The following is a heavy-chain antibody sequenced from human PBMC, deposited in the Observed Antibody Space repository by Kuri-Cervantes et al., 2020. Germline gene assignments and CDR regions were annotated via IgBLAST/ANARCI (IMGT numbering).Heavy chain of an antibody. J-gene: IGHJ4*02. CDR2: INPSAGSA. V-gene: IGHV1-46*01. CDR1: GYTFSSYY. D-gene: IGHD3-22*01. CDR3: ARDYYDSSGPQVPHYFDY. Sequence: ASVKVSCKASGYTFSSYYIHWVRQAPGQGLEWMGIINPSAGSASYAQKLQGRVTMTTDTSTSTAYMELRSLRSDDTAVYYCARDYYDSSGPQVPHYFDYWGQGTLVTVSS.